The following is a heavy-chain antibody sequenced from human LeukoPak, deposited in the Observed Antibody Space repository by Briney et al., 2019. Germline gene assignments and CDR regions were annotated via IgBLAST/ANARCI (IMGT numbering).Heavy chain of an antibody. J-gene: IGHJ4*02. CDR3: AKSRLMATITGDFDY. V-gene: IGHV3-7*03. Sequence: GGSLRLSCAASGFTFSSYWMSWVRQAPGKGLEWVANIKQDGSEKYYVDSVKGRFTISRDNAKNSLYLQMNSLRAEDTAVYYCAKSRLMATITGDFDYWGQGTLVTVSS. D-gene: IGHD5-24*01. CDR2: IKQDGSEK. CDR1: GFTFSSYW.